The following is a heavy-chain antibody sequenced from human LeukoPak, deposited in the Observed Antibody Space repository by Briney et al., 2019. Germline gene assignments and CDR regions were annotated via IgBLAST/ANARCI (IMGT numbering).Heavy chain of an antibody. V-gene: IGHV1-24*01. D-gene: IGHD1-26*01. CDR1: GYTLTELS. Sequence: ASVKVSCKFSGYTLTELSMHWVRQAPGKGLEWMGGSDPEDGETIYAQKFQGRVTMTEDTSTDTAYMELSSLRSEDTAVYYCATDPVGGSPDRRFDYWGQGTLVTVSS. CDR2: SDPEDGET. CDR3: ATDPVGGSPDRRFDY. J-gene: IGHJ4*02.